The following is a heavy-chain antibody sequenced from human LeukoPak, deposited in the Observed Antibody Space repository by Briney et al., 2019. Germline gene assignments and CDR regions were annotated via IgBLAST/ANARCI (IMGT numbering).Heavy chain of an antibody. CDR3: AKADIQDYYDSSALDAFDI. V-gene: IGHV3-23*01. D-gene: IGHD3-22*01. Sequence: QAGGSLRLSCAASGFTFSSYAMSWVRQAPGKGLEWVSAISGSGGSTYYADSVKGRFTISRDNSKNTLYLQMNSLRAEDTAVYYCAKADIQDYYDSSALDAFDIWGQGTMVTVSS. CDR2: ISGSGGST. J-gene: IGHJ3*02. CDR1: GFTFSSYA.